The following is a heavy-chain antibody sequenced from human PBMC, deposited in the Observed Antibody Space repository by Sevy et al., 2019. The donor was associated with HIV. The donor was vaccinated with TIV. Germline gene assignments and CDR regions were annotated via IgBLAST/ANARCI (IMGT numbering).Heavy chain of an antibody. J-gene: IGHJ3*02. V-gene: IGHV3-23*01. D-gene: IGHD5-18*01. CDR2: IGGSGVST. CDR3: AKHRAAMVGDAFDI. Sequence: GGSLRLSCAASGFPFSSYAMSWVRQAPGKGLEWVSAIGGSGVSTYYADSVKGRFTISRDNSKNTLYLQMNSLRAEDTAVYYCAKHRAAMVGDAFDIWGQGTMVTVSS. CDR1: GFPFSSYA.